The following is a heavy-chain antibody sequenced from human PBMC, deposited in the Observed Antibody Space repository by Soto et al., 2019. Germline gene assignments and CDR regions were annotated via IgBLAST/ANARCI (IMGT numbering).Heavy chain of an antibody. CDR2: IYYSGST. Sequence: SETLSLTCTVSGGSISSYYWSWIRQPPGRGLEWIGYIYYSGSTNYNPSLKSRVTISVDTSKNQFSLKLSSVTAADTAVYYCARDQDFDYWGQGTLVTVSS. CDR1: GGSISSYY. V-gene: IGHV4-59*01. J-gene: IGHJ4*02. CDR3: ARDQDFDY.